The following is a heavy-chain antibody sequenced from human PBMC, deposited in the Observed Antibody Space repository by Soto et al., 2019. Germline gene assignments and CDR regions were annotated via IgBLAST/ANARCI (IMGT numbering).Heavy chain of an antibody. CDR1: GYTFPGYY. J-gene: IGHJ4*02. Sequence: ASVKVSCKASGYTFPGYYMHWVRQAPGQGLEWMGWINPNSGGTNYAQKFQGWVTMTRDTSISTAYMELSRLRSDDTAVYYCARGFYGDYDYFDYWGQGTLVTVSS. D-gene: IGHD4-17*01. CDR2: INPNSGGT. CDR3: ARGFYGDYDYFDY. V-gene: IGHV1-2*04.